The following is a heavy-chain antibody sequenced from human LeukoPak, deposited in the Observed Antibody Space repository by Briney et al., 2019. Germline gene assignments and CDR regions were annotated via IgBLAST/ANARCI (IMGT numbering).Heavy chain of an antibody. V-gene: IGHV3-21*01. J-gene: IGHJ4*02. CDR2: ISSSSSYI. D-gene: IGHD2-21*02. CDR1: GFTFSSYS. Sequence: PGGSLRLSCAASGFTFSSYSMNWVRQAPGKGLEWVSSISSSSSYIYYADSVKGRFTISRDNAKNSLYLQMNGLRAEDTAVYYCARHDFQFIPKIDYWGQGTLVTVSS. CDR3: ARHDFQFIPKIDY.